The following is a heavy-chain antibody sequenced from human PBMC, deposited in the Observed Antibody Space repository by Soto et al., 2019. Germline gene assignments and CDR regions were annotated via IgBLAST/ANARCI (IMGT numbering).Heavy chain of an antibody. CDR2: IYYRGNT. CDR3: AAQDYGAKGYYFET. Sequence: SETLSLTCTVSGGSISSGSSYWGWIRQPPGKGLEWIGNIYYRGNTYYNPSLKSRVTISIDSSKTQFSLKLNSVTTADTAVYYCAAQDYGAKGYYFETWGQGTLVTVSS. J-gene: IGHJ4*02. V-gene: IGHV4-39*01. CDR1: GGSISSGSSY. D-gene: IGHD4-17*01.